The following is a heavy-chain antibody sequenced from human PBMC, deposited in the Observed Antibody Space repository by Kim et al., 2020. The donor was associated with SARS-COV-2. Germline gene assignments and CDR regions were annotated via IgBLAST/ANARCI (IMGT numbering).Heavy chain of an antibody. Sequence: GGSLRLSCAASGFTFSSYGMHWVRQAPGKGLEWVAVIWYDGSNKYYADSVKGRFTISRDNSKNTLYLQMNSLRAEDTAVYYCARDRVTMVRGVRYNWFDPWGQGTLVTVSS. CDR1: GFTFSSYG. V-gene: IGHV3-33*01. CDR3: ARDRVTMVRGVRYNWFDP. J-gene: IGHJ5*02. D-gene: IGHD3-10*01. CDR2: IWYDGSNK.